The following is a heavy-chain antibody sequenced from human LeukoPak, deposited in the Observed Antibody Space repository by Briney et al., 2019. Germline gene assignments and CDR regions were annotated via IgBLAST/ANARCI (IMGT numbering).Heavy chain of an antibody. V-gene: IGHV3-7*04. CDR2: IKQDGSEK. CDR3: ARSFVEMATISYSLDY. D-gene: IGHD5-24*01. J-gene: IGHJ4*02. Sequence: PGGSLRLSCAASGLTFSSYWMSWVRQAPGKGLEWVANIKQDGSEKYYVDSVKGRFTISRDNAKNSLYLQMNSLRAEDTAVYYCARSFVEMATISYSLDYWGQGTLVTVSS. CDR1: GLTFSSYW.